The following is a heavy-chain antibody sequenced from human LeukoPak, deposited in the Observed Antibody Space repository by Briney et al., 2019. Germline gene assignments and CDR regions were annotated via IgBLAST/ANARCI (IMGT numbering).Heavy chain of an antibody. D-gene: IGHD3-10*01. CDR1: GGSISSYY. Sequence: SETLSLTCTVSGGSISSYYWSWIRQPPGQGLEWIGFIYYSGSTNYKPSLKSRVTISVDTSNNQYSLKLSSVTAADTAVYYCARGGYYGSGNDFRFDPWGQGTLVTVSS. CDR3: ARGGYYGSGNDFRFDP. CDR2: IYYSGST. V-gene: IGHV4-59*01. J-gene: IGHJ5*02.